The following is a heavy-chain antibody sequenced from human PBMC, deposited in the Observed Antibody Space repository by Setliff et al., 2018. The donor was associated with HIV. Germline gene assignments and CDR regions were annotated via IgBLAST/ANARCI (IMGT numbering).Heavy chain of an antibody. Sequence: SLRLSCAASGFTFSDYYMSWIRQAPGKGLEWVSYISYSGSTIYYADSVKGRITISRDNAKNSLYLQMNSLRAEDTAVYYCARDGSYYDSSAYLGGRYYYYGMDVWGQGTTVTVSS. J-gene: IGHJ6*02. CDR2: ISYSGSTI. CDR1: GFTFSDYY. CDR3: ARDGSYYDSSAYLGGRYYYYGMDV. V-gene: IGHV3-11*04. D-gene: IGHD3-22*01.